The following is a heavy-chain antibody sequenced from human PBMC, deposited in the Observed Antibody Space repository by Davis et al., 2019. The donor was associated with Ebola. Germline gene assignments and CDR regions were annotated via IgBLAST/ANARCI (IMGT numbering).Heavy chain of an antibody. D-gene: IGHD3-10*01. CDR3: TRHYYGLDWFDP. CDR1: GFTFSSYA. Sequence: GGSLSLSCAASGFTFSSYAMSWVRQAPGKGLEWVSAISGSGGSTYYADSVKGRFTISRDNSKNTLYLQMNSLKTEDTAVYYCTRHYYGLDWFDPWGQGTLVTVSS. J-gene: IGHJ5*02. V-gene: IGHV3-23*01. CDR2: ISGSGGST.